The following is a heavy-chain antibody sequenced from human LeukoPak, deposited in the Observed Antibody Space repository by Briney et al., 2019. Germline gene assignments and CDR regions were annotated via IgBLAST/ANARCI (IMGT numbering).Heavy chain of an antibody. D-gene: IGHD3-3*01. V-gene: IGHV3-21*01. CDR1: GFTFSSYS. CDR3: ARGNYDFWSGYPYIDY. CDR2: ISSSSSYI. J-gene: IGHJ4*02. Sequence: GGSLRLSCAASGFTFSSYSMNWVRQAPGKGLEWVSSISSSSSYIYYADSVKGRFTISRDNAKNSLYLQMNSLRAEDTAVYYCARGNYDFWSGYPYIDYWGQGTLVTVSS.